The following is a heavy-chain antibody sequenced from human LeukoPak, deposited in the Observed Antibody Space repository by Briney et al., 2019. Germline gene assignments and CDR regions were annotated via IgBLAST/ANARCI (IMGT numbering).Heavy chain of an antibody. J-gene: IGHJ4*02. Sequence: APVKVSCKASGYTFTSYGISWVRQAPGQRLEWMGWINTGNGNTKYSQKFQGRVTITRDTTASTAYMELSSLRSEDTAIYYCARVNGYSFDYWGQGALVTVSS. D-gene: IGHD2-8*01. V-gene: IGHV1-3*04. CDR1: GYTFTSYG. CDR2: INTGNGNT. CDR3: ARVNGYSFDY.